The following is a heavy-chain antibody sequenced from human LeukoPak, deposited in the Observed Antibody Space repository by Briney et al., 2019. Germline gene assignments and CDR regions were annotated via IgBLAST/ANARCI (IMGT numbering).Heavy chain of an antibody. V-gene: IGHV3-23*01. CDR1: GFTFSSYA. Sequence: GGSLRLSCAASGFTFSSYAMSWVRQAPGKGLEWVSAISDSAYSTFYADSVKGRFTISRDDSQNTQYLQMNSLRVEDTAVYYCAKGPAQRYRYDSSGYPRVDYYYGMDVWGQGTTVTVSS. CDR3: AKGPAQRYRYDSSGYPRVDYYYGMDV. D-gene: IGHD3-22*01. J-gene: IGHJ6*02. CDR2: ISDSAYST.